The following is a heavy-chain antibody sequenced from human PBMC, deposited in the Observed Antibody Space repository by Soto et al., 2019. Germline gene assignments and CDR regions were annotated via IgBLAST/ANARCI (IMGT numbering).Heavy chain of an antibody. CDR3: ARPGYCSGGSCSRNYYGMDV. CDR2: IYPGDSDT. V-gene: IGHV5-51*01. CDR1: GYSFTSYW. Sequence: PGESLKISCNGSGYSFTSYWIGWVRQMPGKGLEWMGIIYPGDSDTRYSPSFQGQVTISADKSISTAYLQWSSLKASDTAMYYCARPGYCSGGSCSRNYYGMDVWGQGTTVTVSS. J-gene: IGHJ6*02. D-gene: IGHD2-15*01.